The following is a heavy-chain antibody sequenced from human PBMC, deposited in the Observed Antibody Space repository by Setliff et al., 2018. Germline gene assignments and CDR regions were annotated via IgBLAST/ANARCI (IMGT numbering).Heavy chain of an antibody. CDR2: ISHSGST. CDR3: AKFGPLDLTGDWAFDN. CDR1: GGSFSTYY. J-gene: IGHJ4*02. Sequence: PSETLSLTCAVYGGSFSTYYWSWIRQPPGKGLEWIGEISHSGSTNYNPSLKSRVTMSVDTSKKQFSLKLSSVTAADTAVYYCAKFGPLDLTGDWAFDNWGQGTLVTVS. V-gene: IGHV4-34*01. D-gene: IGHD7-27*01.